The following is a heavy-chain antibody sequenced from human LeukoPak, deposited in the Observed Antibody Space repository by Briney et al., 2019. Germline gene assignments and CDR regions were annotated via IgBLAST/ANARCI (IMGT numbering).Heavy chain of an antibody. Sequence: PGGSLRLSCAASGFTFSSYSMNWVRQAPGKGLEWVAVISYDGSNKYYADSVKGRFTISRDNSKNTLYLQMNSLRAEDTAVYYCAKDQVATMGPDYWGQGTLVTVSS. D-gene: IGHD5-12*01. CDR3: AKDQVATMGPDY. J-gene: IGHJ4*02. V-gene: IGHV3-30*18. CDR2: ISYDGSNK. CDR1: GFTFSSYS.